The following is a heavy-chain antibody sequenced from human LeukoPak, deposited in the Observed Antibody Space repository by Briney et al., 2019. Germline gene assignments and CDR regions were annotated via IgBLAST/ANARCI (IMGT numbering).Heavy chain of an antibody. CDR2: ISGSGGST. D-gene: IGHD4-17*01. CDR1: GFTFSSYA. Sequence: GGSLRLSCAASGFTFSSYAMSWVRQAPGKGLEWVSAISGSGGSTYYADSVKGRFTISRDNSKNTLYLQMNSLRAEDTAVYYCARQTDDYGDPGVFDYWGQGTLVTVSS. CDR3: ARQTDDYGDPGVFDY. V-gene: IGHV3-23*01. J-gene: IGHJ4*02.